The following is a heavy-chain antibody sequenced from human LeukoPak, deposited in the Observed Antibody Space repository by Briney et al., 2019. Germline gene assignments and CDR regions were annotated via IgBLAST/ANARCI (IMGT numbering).Heavy chain of an antibody. J-gene: IGHJ4*02. Sequence: PGGSLRLSCVASGFTFSKYTMSWVRQAPGKGLEWVSGIYGGGSGSTFYAESVKGRFTISRDNSKNTLYLQMNSLRAEDTAVYYCAKDETTVVTLSVYWGLGTLVTVSS. CDR1: GFTFSKYT. D-gene: IGHD4-17*01. CDR3: AKDETTVVTLSVY. CDR2: IYGGGSGST. V-gene: IGHV3-23*01.